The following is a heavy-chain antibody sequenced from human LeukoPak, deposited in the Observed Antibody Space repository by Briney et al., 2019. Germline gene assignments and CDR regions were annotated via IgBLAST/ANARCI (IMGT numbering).Heavy chain of an antibody. CDR3: ARLPSSAWYYFDY. J-gene: IGHJ4*02. Sequence: GESLKISCKGSGYSFTSYWIGWVRQMPGKGLECMGIIYPSDSDTRYSPSFQGQVTISADKSISTAYLQWSSLKASDTAIYYCARLPSSAWYYFDYWGQGTLVTVSS. D-gene: IGHD6-19*01. CDR2: IYPSDSDT. CDR1: GYSFTSYW. V-gene: IGHV5-51*01.